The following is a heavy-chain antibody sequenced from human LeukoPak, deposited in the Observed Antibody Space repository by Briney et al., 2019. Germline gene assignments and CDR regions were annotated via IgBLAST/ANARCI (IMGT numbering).Heavy chain of an antibody. CDR2: IRYDRSNK. CDR1: GFTFSSYG. V-gene: IGHV3-30*02. Sequence: GGSLRLSCAASGFTFSSYGMHWVRQAPGKGLEWVAFIRYDRSNKYYADSVKGRFTISRDNSKNTLYLQMNSLRAEDTAVYYCAKDVVSGYDLGWFDPWGQGTLVTVSS. CDR3: AKDVVSGYDLGWFDP. J-gene: IGHJ5*02. D-gene: IGHD5-12*01.